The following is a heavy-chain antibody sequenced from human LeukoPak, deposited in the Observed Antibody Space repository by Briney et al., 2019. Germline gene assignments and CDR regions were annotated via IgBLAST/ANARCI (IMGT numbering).Heavy chain of an antibody. J-gene: IGHJ4*02. V-gene: IGHV3-49*04. CDR1: GLTFGDYA. CDR2: IRSKAYGGTT. Sequence: GGSLRLSCTASGLTFGDYAMSWVRQAPGKGLEWVGFIRSKAYGGTTEYAASVKGRFTISRDDSKSIAYLQMNSLKTEDTAVYYCTSRFWSGYYLLWGQGTLVTVSS. D-gene: IGHD3-3*01. CDR3: TSRFWSGYYLL.